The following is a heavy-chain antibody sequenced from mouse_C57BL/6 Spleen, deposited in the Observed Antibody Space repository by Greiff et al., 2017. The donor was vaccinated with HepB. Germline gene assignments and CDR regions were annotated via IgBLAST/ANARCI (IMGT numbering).Heavy chain of an antibody. D-gene: IGHD1-1*01. Sequence: VQLQQSGAELVRPGASVKLSCKASGYTFTDYYINWVKQRPGQGLEWIARIYPGSGNTYYNEKFKGKATLTAEKSSSTAYMQLSSLTSEDSAVYFCAREGVLRLYYYAMDYWGQGTSVTVSS. CDR1: GYTFTDYY. J-gene: IGHJ4*01. V-gene: IGHV1-76*01. CDR2: IYPGSGNT. CDR3: AREGVLRLYYYAMDY.